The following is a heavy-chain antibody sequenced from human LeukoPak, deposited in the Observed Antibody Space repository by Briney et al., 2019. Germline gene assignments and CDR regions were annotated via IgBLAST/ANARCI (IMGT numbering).Heavy chain of an antibody. CDR3: ARDSRFGKLLIPYFDY. CDR1: GLTFSNYN. V-gene: IGHV3-48*02. D-gene: IGHD3-10*01. J-gene: IGHJ4*02. CDR2: ITSRSSSI. Sequence: GGSLRLSCAASGLTFSNYNMNWVRQAPGKGLEWVSYITSRSSSIYYADSVKGRFTISRDNAQNSLYLQMNSLRDEDTAVYYCARDSRFGKLLIPYFDYWGQGTLVTVSS.